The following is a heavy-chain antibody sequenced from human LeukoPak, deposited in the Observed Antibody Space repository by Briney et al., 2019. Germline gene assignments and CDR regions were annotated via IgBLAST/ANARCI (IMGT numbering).Heavy chain of an antibody. CDR3: SRSRRYYGSSGYAQGWYFDL. Sequence: PGGSLRLSCAASGFTFSTYWMSWVRQAPGKGLEWVANIKQDGSEKHYVDSVKGRFTISRENAKTSLYLQMNRLRAEDTAVYYCSRSRRYYGSSGYAQGWYFDLWGRSTLVTVSS. CDR2: IKQDGSEK. D-gene: IGHD3-22*01. CDR1: GFTFSTYW. V-gene: IGHV3-7*01. J-gene: IGHJ2*01.